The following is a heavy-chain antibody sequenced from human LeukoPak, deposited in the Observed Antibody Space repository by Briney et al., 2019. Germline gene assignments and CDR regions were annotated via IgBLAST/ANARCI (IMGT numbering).Heavy chain of an antibody. Sequence: ASVKVSCKASGYTFTSYGISWVRQAPGQGLEWMGWISAYNGNTNYAQKLPGRVTMTTDTSTSTAYMELRSLRSDDTAVYYCARDPGDYVYYYYGMDVWGQGTTVTVSS. J-gene: IGHJ6*02. V-gene: IGHV1-18*01. CDR2: ISAYNGNT. D-gene: IGHD4-17*01. CDR3: ARDPGDYVYYYYGMDV. CDR1: GYTFTSYG.